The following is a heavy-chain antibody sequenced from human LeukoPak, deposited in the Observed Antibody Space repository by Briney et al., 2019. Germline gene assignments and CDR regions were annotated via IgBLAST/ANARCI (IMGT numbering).Heavy chain of an antibody. CDR1: GFTFSSNG. V-gene: IGHV3-23*01. J-gene: IGHJ4*02. Sequence: GGSVRLSCAASGFTFSSNGMKWVRQAPGNWLEWVSSISSSGGNTYYAAYVKGRFTTSSENSKNTLFLQMNNLRVADTAVYYRATDRRPEGSYGYFDYCGQGTLVTVSS. CDR2: ISSSGGNT. CDR3: ATDRRPEGSYGYFDY. D-gene: IGHD5-18*01.